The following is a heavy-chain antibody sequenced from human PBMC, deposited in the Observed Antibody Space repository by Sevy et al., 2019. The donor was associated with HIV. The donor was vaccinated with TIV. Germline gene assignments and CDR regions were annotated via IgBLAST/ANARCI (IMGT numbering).Heavy chain of an antibody. Sequence: GGSLRLSCTVSGFICSNFAMHWVRQAPGKGLEWVAVTSYDGSHKYYADSVKGRFIVSRDNSRNILSLEMSSLTRDDTAVYYCARGENDDEFFQYWGQGTLVTVSS. D-gene: IGHD1-26*01. V-gene: IGHV3-30*04. J-gene: IGHJ1*01. CDR1: GFICSNFA. CDR2: TSYDGSHK. CDR3: ARGENDDEFFQY.